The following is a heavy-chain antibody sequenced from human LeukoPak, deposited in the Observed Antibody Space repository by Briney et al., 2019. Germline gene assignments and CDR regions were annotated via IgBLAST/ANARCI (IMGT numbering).Heavy chain of an antibody. CDR1: GGSISSYY. Sequence: PSETLSLTCTVSGGSISSYYWSWIRQPPGKGLEWIGYIYYSGSTNYNPSLKSRVTISVDTSKNQFSLKLSPVTAADTAVYYCARNLGYCSGGSCPVVYWGQGTLVTVSS. D-gene: IGHD2-15*01. V-gene: IGHV4-59*01. J-gene: IGHJ4*02. CDR3: ARNLGYCSGGSCPVVY. CDR2: IYYSGST.